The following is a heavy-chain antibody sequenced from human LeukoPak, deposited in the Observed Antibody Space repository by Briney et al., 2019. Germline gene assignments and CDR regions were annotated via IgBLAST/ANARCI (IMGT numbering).Heavy chain of an antibody. D-gene: IGHD5-12*01. V-gene: IGHV1-2*02. CDR3: ARDSGYDFSYYYYMDV. CDR2: INPNSGGT. CDR1: GYTFTGYY. Sequence: ASVKVSCEASGYTFTGYYMHWVRQAPGQGLEWMGCINPNSGGTNYAQKFQGRVTMTRDTSISTAYMELSRLRSDDTAVYYCARDSGYDFSYYYYMDVWGKGTTVTVSS. J-gene: IGHJ6*03.